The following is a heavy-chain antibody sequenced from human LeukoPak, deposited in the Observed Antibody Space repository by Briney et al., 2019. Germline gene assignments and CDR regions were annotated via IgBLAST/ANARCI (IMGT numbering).Heavy chain of an antibody. CDR3: AKGRTTLIPAEES. V-gene: IGHV3-23*01. CDR1: GFTFSSYA. D-gene: IGHD1-14*01. J-gene: IGHJ5*02. Sequence: GGSLRLSCAASGFTFSSYAMTWVRQAPGKGLEWVSGISDSGGRTHYADSMKGRFTISRDNSKNTLYLQMNGLRAEAPALYFCAKGRTTLIPAEESWGQGTLVTVSS. CDR2: ISDSGGRT.